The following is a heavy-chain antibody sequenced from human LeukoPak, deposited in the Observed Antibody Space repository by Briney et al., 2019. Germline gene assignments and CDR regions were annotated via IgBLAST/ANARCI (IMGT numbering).Heavy chain of an antibody. J-gene: IGHJ4*02. CDR2: IPYDGSNK. Sequence: PGGSLRLSCAASGFTFSTYAMHWVRQAPGKGLEWVAVIPYDGSNKYYADSVKGRFTISRDNAKNSLYLQMNSLRAEDTAVYYCARLREIPVFGVVTKSTSYFDYWGQGTLVTVSS. CDR3: ARLREIPVFGVVTKSTSYFDY. V-gene: IGHV3-30*04. D-gene: IGHD3-3*01. CDR1: GFTFSTYA.